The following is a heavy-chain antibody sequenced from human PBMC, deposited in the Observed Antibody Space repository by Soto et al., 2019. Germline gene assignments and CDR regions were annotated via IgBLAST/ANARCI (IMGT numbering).Heavy chain of an antibody. CDR3: ARGTPSPLIVRSSRGPWFDP. CDR1: GGSISSYY. V-gene: IGHV4-59*08. Sequence: TSETLSLTCTVSGGSISSYYWSWIRQPPGKGLEWIGYMYYGGRTNYNPSLKSRVTISVDTSKMQVSLKLSSVTAADTAVYFCARGTPSPLIVRSSRGPWFDPWGQGPLVTVSS. CDR2: MYYGGRT. D-gene: IGHD2-15*01. J-gene: IGHJ5*02.